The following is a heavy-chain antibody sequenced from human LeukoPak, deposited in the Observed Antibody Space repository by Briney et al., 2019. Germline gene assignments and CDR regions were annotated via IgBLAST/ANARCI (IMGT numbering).Heavy chain of an antibody. CDR1: GFTFSSYG. J-gene: IGHJ3*02. D-gene: IGHD3-16*01. V-gene: IGHV3-30*02. Sequence: GGSLRLSCAASGFTFSSYGMHWVRQAPGKGLEWVAFIRYDGSNKYYADSVKGRFTISRDNSKNTLYLQMNSLRAEDTAVYYCAKVYGSRAGDAFDIWGQGTMVTVSS. CDR3: AKVYGSRAGDAFDI. CDR2: IRYDGSNK.